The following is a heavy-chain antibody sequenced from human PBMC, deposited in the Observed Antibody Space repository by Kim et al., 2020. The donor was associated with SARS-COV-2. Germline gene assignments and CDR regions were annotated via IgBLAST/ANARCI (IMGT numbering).Heavy chain of an antibody. V-gene: IGHV1-69*01. D-gene: IGHD1-26*01. J-gene: IGHJ4*02. CDR3: ATAIWSTKWELLTYFDY. Sequence: FQGRVTITADESTSTAYMELSSLRSEDTAVYYCATAIWSTKWELLTYFDYWGQGTLVTVSS.